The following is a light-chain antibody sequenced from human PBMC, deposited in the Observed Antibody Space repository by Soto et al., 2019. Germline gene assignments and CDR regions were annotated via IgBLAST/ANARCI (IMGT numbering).Light chain of an antibody. CDR3: HQYGLSRWT. CDR2: GTS. Sequence: ETVLTQSPGALSLSPGEGATRSGRARQGVSITYLAWYQQKPGQPPRLLISGTSNRATGIPDRFSGSGSGTDFTLTISRLEPEDFAVYYCHQYGLSRWTVSQGTKVDSK. J-gene: IGKJ1*01. CDR1: QGVSITY. V-gene: IGKV3-20*01.